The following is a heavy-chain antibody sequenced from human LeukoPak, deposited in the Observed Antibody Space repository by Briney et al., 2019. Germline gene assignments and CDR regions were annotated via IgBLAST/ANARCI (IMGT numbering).Heavy chain of an antibody. CDR2: FDPEDGET. CDR1: GYTLTELS. D-gene: IGHD2-2*01. J-gene: IGHJ6*02. CDR3: ATDPGEIVPAAKGPRGDYCYGMDV. V-gene: IGHV1-24*01. Sequence: ASVKVSCKVSGYTLTELSMHWVRQAPGKGLEWLGGFDPEDGETIYAKKFQGRVNMTEDTSPDTAYMELNSLRSDDPAVYYCATDPGEIVPAAKGPRGDYCYGMDVWGQGTTVTVSS.